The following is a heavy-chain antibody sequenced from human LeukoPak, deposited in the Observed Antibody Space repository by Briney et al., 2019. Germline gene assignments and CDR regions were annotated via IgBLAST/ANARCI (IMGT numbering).Heavy chain of an antibody. J-gene: IGHJ4*02. CDR2: IYFSGST. CDR3: ARFEYSSSPGGYFDY. V-gene: IGHV4-59*01. CDR1: GGSMSSYY. Sequence: KPSETLSLMCSVSGGSMSSYYWSWIRQPPGKGLEWIGSIYFSGSTNYNPSLKSRVSISVDTSKNQFSLKLGSVTAADTAVYYCARFEYSSSPGGYFDYWGQGTLVTVSS. D-gene: IGHD6-6*01.